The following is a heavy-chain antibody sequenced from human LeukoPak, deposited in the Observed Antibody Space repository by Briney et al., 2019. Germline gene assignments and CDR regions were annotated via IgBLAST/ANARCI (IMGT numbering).Heavy chain of an antibody. CDR2: IYYSGST. CDR3: ARARSGWYFIDY. J-gene: IGHJ4*02. CDR1: GGSISSYY. Sequence: PSETLSLTCTVSGGSISSYYWSWIRQPPGKGLEWIGYIYYSGSTNYNPSLKSRVSILVDTSKNQFSLKLSSVTAADTAVYYCARARSGWYFIDYWGQGTLVTVSS. V-gene: IGHV4-59*01. D-gene: IGHD6-19*01.